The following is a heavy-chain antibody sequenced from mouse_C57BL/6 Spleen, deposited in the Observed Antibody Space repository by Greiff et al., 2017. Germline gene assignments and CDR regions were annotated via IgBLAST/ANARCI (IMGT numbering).Heavy chain of an antibody. V-gene: IGHV1-15*01. CDR1: GYTFTDYE. J-gene: IGHJ2*01. D-gene: IGHD2-10*02. Sequence: VKLVESGAELVRPGASVTLSCKASGYTFTDYEMHWVKQTPVHGLEWIGAIDPETGGTAYNQKFKGKAILTADKSSSTAYMELRSLTSEDSAVYYCTRSEYRDYWGQGTTLTVSS. CDR3: TRSEYRDY. CDR2: IDPETGGT.